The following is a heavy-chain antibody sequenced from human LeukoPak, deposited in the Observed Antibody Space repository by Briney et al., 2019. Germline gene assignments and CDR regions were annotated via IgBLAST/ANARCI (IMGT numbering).Heavy chain of an antibody. J-gene: IGHJ5*02. CDR2: ISISGVST. CDR3: ARCMVLSQGWCNWFDP. Sequence: GGSLRLSCAASGFALTSYAMSWVRQAPGQGLEWVSSISISGVSTYYADSVKGRFTISRDNSENTLHLQMNSLRVEDTAIYFCARCMVLSQGWCNWFDPWGQGTLVTVSS. CDR1: GFALTSYA. V-gene: IGHV3-23*01. D-gene: IGHD2-8*01.